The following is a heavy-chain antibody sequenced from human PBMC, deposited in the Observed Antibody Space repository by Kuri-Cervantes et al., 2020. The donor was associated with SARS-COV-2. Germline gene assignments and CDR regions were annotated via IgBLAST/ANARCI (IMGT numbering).Heavy chain of an antibody. D-gene: IGHD3-10*02. CDR3: AKVFGVGSNINYFDY. CDR1: GFIFSDYY. V-gene: IGHV3-11*01. J-gene: IGHJ4*02. Sequence: LSLTCTASGFIFSDYYMTWIRQAPGRGLEWVSNIGPSGTTKYYADSVKGRFTISRDSSKKSLYLQMNSLRVEDTALYYCAKVFGVGSNINYFDYWGQGTVVTVSS. CDR2: IGPSGTTK.